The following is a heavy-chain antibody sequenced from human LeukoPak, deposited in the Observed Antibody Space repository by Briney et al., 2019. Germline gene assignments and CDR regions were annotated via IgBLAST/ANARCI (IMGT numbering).Heavy chain of an antibody. CDR2: ISGGGAGI. J-gene: IGHJ4*02. Sequence: GGSLRLSCAASGFTFSNCAMSWVRQSPGKGLQWVSGISGGGAGIYYADSVKGRFTISRDNSKNTLYLQMNSLRAEDTAVYFCAKDGFDYYDSSGFTYFDYWGQGTLVTVSS. CDR1: GFTFSNCA. V-gene: IGHV3-23*01. D-gene: IGHD3-22*01. CDR3: AKDGFDYYDSSGFTYFDY.